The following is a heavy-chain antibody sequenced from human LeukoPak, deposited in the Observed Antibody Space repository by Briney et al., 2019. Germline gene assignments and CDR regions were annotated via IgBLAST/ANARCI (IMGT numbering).Heavy chain of an antibody. J-gene: IGHJ4*02. CDR2: IKQDGSAK. CDR3: ARDYLGSSSGWYPRVY. CDR1: GFTFSSYW. Sequence: PGGALRLSCAASGFTFSSYWMSWVRPAPGKGLEWVANIKQDGSAKYYVDSVKGRFTISRDNAKNSLYLQMNSLRAEDTAVYYCARDYLGSSSGWYPRVYWGQGTLVTVSS. V-gene: IGHV3-7*01. D-gene: IGHD6-19*01.